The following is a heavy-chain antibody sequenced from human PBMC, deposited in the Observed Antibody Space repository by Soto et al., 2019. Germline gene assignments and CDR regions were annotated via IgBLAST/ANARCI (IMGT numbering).Heavy chain of an antibody. CDR2: ISYDGSNK. CDR3: ARARRSGFYFDY. D-gene: IGHD6-25*01. J-gene: IGHJ4*02. Sequence: QVQLVESGGGVVQPGRSLRLSCAASGFTFSSYGMHWVRQAPGKGLEWVAVISYDGSNKYYADSVKGRFTLSRDNSKNTLYLQMNSLRAEDTAVYYCARARRSGFYFDYWGQGTLVTVSS. CDR1: GFTFSSYG. V-gene: IGHV3-30*03.